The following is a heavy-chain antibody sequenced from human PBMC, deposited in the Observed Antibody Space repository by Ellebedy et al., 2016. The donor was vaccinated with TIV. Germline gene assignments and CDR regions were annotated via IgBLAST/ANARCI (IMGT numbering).Heavy chain of an antibody. CDR1: GFTLSSCW. CDR3: ARTTTDSRNGLEY. Sequence: GGSLRLXXAASGFTLSSCWIHWVRQAPGKGLVWVSRINSDGSSTSYADSVKGRFTISRDNAENTVHLQMNSLRAEDTAVYYCARTTTDSRNGLEYWGQGTLVTVSS. D-gene: IGHD1-14*01. CDR2: INSDGSST. V-gene: IGHV3-74*01. J-gene: IGHJ4*02.